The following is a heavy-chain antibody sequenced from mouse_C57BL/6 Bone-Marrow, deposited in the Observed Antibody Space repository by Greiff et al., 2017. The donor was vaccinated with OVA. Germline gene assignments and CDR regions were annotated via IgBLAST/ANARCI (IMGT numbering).Heavy chain of an antibody. J-gene: IGHJ2*01. CDR1: GFTFSSYG. Sequence: DVMLVESGGDLVKPGGSLKLSCAASGFTFSSYGMSWVRQTPDKRLEWVATISSGGSCTYSPDSVKGRFTISRDNAKNTLYLQMSSLKSEDTAMYYCARHGDYGSFFDYWGQGTTLTVSS. D-gene: IGHD1-1*01. V-gene: IGHV5-6*02. CDR2: ISSGGSCT. CDR3: ARHGDYGSFFDY.